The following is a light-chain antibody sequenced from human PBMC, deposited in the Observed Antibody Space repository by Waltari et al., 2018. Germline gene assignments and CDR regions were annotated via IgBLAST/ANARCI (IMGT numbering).Light chain of an antibody. CDR3: QQYHSYSLLS. CDR2: KAS. J-gene: IGKJ4*01. CDR1: QSISKW. Sequence: DIQMTQSPSTLSASVGDRVIFSCRASQSISKWLAWYQQKPGKAPKRVIYKASTLESGVPSRVSGTGSGTEFTLTISSLQPEDFATYYCQQYHSYSLLSFGGGTKVEIK. V-gene: IGKV1-5*03.